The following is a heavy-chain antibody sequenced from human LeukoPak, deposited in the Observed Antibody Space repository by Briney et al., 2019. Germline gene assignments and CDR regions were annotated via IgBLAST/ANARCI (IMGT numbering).Heavy chain of an antibody. Sequence: ASVKVSCKASGGTFSSYAISWVRQAPGQGLEWMGRIIPIFGIANYAQKFQGRVTITADKSTSTAYMELSSLRSEDTAVYYCARERYDSSLDDAFDIWGQGTMVTVSS. CDR1: GGTFSSYA. CDR2: IIPIFGIA. D-gene: IGHD3-16*01. CDR3: ARERYDSSLDDAFDI. V-gene: IGHV1-69*04. J-gene: IGHJ3*02.